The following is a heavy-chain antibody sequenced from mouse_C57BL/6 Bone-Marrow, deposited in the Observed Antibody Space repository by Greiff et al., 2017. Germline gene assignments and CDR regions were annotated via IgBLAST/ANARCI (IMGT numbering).Heavy chain of an antibody. CDR1: GFTFSDYY. CDR2: INYDGSST. D-gene: IGHD2-3*01. CDR3: ARGGLYDGYSWYFDV. Sequence: DVKLVESEGGLVQPGSSMKLSCTASGFTFSDYYMAWVRQVPEKGLEWVANINYDGSSTYYLDSLKSRFIISRDNAKNILYLQMSSLKSEDTATYYCARGGLYDGYSWYFDVWGTGTTVTVSS. V-gene: IGHV5-16*01. J-gene: IGHJ1*03.